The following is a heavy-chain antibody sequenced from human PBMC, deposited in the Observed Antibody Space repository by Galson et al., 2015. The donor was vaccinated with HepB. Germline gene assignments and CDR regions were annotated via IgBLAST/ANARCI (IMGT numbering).Heavy chain of an antibody. CDR3: ARDGRSPVEFWFDL. J-gene: IGHJ2*01. D-gene: IGHD3-10*01. V-gene: IGHV3-48*02. CDR2: ITGTGVIV. Sequence: SLRLSCAASRFTFSTHSMNWLRQAPGKGLEWIAYITGTGVIVYADSVQGRFTISRDNAKYSLFLQMNSLRDEDTAVYYCARDGRSPVEFWFDLWGRGTLVTVSS. CDR1: RFTFSTHS.